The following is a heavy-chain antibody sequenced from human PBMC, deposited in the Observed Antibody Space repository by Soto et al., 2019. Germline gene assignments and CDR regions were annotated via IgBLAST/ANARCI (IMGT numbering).Heavy chain of an antibody. J-gene: IGHJ3*02. CDR3: ARGDFIVGVRGHDAFEI. CDR2: ISMSGSYK. Sequence: PVGSLRLSCVGSDFSLSGFYMSWVRQAPGKGLEWLSFISMSGSYKTYAASVEGRFTISRDNVKNILYLQMDSLRVEDTAVYYCARGDFIVGVRGHDAFEIWGQGKRVTV. V-gene: IGHV3-11*06. CDR1: DFSLSGFY. D-gene: IGHD1-26*01.